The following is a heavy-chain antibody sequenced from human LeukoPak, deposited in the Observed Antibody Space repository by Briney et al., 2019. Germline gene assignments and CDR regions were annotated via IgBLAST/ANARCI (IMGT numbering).Heavy chain of an antibody. CDR3: ARASFWESPVNWFDP. CDR2: INPKNGGA. CDR1: GYTFIGHY. Sequence: ASVKVSCKTSGYTFIGHYIHWVRQAPGQGLEWMGWINPKNGGANYAPRFRGRVTMTRDRSTSTVYMELTRLTSDDTAVYYCARASFWESPVNWFDPWGRGTLVTVSS. V-gene: IGHV1-2*07. D-gene: IGHD3-16*01. J-gene: IGHJ5*02.